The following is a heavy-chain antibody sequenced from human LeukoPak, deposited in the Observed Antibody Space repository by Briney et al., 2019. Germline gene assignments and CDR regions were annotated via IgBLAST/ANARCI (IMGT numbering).Heavy chain of an antibody. CDR3: VSFYETY. D-gene: IGHD2/OR15-2a*01. J-gene: IGHJ4*02. CDR1: GNYW. V-gene: IGHV3-74*01. Sequence: HSGGSLRLSCAASGNYWMHWVRHAPGKGLVWVSHINSDGSWTSYADSVKGRFTISKDNAKNTVYLQMNSLRAEDTAVYYCVSFYETYWGRGTLVTVSS. CDR2: INSDGSWT.